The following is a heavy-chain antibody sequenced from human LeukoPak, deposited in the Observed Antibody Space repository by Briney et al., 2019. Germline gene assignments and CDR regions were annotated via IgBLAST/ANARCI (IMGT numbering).Heavy chain of an antibody. J-gene: IGHJ4*02. Sequence: GVSLRLSCAASGFTFSSYAMIWVRQSPGKGLEWVSAMRESGGSTYYADSVKGQFTISRDNSKNTLYLQMNSLRAEDTAVYYCARDEYDILAGYDYWGQGTLVTVS. V-gene: IGHV3-23*01. D-gene: IGHD3-9*01. CDR1: GFTFSSYA. CDR3: ARDEYDILAGYDY. CDR2: MRESGGST.